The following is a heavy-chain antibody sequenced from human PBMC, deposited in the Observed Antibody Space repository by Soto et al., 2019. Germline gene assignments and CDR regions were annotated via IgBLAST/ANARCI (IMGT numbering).Heavy chain of an antibody. V-gene: IGHV4-39*01. CDR1: GGSISSSSYY. D-gene: IGHD2-15*01. CDR3: ARHTPAISISDH. CDR2: VYYSGST. Sequence: QLQLQESGPGLVKPSETLSLTCTVSGGSISSSSYYWGWIRQPPGKGLEWIGSVYYSGSTYYNPSLKSRVTISVDTSKHQFSLKLSSVTAADTAVYYCARHTPAISISDHWGQGTLVTVSS. J-gene: IGHJ4*02.